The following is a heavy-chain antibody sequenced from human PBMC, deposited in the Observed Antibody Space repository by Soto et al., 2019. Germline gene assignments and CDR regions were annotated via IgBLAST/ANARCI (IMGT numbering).Heavy chain of an antibody. Sequence: GGSLRLSCAASGFTFSSYAMVWVRQAPGKGLEWVSTITANSGSTAYGDSVKGRFTISRDNSKSTLYLQMNSLRAEDTALYYCVDPYFFDYWGQGTLVTVSS. D-gene: IGHD2-2*03. V-gene: IGHV3-23*01. CDR2: ITANSGST. CDR1: GFTFSSYA. CDR3: VDPYFFDY. J-gene: IGHJ4*02.